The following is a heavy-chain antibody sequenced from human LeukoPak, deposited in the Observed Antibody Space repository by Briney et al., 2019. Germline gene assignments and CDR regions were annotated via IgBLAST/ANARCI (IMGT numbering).Heavy chain of an antibody. V-gene: IGHV3-23*01. J-gene: IGHJ4*02. Sequence: GGSLRLSCAASGFTFSSYAMSWVRQAPGKGLEWVSATSGSGGSTYYADSVKGRFTISRDNSKNTLYLQMNSLRAEDTAVYYCAKDRQSYSYGYGYWGQGTLVTVSS. CDR1: GFTFSSYA. CDR3: AKDRQSYSYGYGY. CDR2: TSGSGGST. D-gene: IGHD5-18*01.